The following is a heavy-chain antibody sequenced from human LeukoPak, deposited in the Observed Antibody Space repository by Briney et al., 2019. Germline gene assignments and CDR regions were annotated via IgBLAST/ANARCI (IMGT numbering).Heavy chain of an antibody. V-gene: IGHV2-70*04. CDR1: GFSLRTSGMR. J-gene: IGHJ4*02. CDR3: ARILGGNSLYFDY. D-gene: IGHD4-23*01. CDR2: IDWDDDK. Sequence: SGPTLVNPTQTLTLTCTFSGFSLRTSGMRVNWIRQPPGTALEWLARIDWDDDKFYSTSLESRLTISKDTSKNQVVLTMTNMDPVDTATYYCARILGGNSLYFDYWGQGILVTVSS.